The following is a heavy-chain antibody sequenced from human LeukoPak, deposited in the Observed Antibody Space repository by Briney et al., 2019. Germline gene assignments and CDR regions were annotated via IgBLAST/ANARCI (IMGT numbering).Heavy chain of an antibody. D-gene: IGHD3-16*02. CDR1: GGSISSYY. CDR2: IYYSGST. V-gene: IGHV4-59*01. Sequence: PSETLSLTCTVSGGSISSYYWSWIRQPPGKGLEWIGYIYYSGSTSYNPSLKSRVTISVDTSKNQFSLKLSSVTAADTAVYYCARAFGDYVWGSYLERWGQGTLVTVSS. J-gene: IGHJ4*02. CDR3: ARAFGDYVWGSYLER.